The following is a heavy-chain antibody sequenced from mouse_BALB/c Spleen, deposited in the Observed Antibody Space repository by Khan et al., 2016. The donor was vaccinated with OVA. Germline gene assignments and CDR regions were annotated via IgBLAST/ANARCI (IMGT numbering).Heavy chain of an antibody. CDR1: GYTFTSYT. CDR3: VRDGAYHRNDGWFAF. V-gene: IGHV1-4*01. Sequence: QVQLQQSGAELARPGASVKMSCKASGYTFTSYTIHWIKLRPTQGLEWIGYINPSNGYTNYNQKFKDKATLTADKSSTTAYMQLSSLTSDDSAVYNCVRDGAYHRNDGWFAFWGQGTLVTVSA. J-gene: IGHJ3*01. D-gene: IGHD2-14*01. CDR2: INPSNGYT.